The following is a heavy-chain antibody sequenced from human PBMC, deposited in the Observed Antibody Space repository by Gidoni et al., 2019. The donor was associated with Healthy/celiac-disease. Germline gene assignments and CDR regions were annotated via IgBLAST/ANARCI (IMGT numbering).Heavy chain of an antibody. CDR2: ISWNSGSI. V-gene: IGHV3-9*01. CDR1: GCTFDDYA. D-gene: IGHD6-13*01. CDR3: AKDWAAAGTSFDY. J-gene: IGHJ4*02. Sequence: EVQLVESGGGLVQPGRSLRLSCAASGCTFDDYAMHWVRQAPGKGLEWVSGISWNSGSIGYADSVKGRFTISRDNAKNSLYLQMNSLRAEDTALYYCAKDWAAAGTSFDYWGQGTLVTVSS.